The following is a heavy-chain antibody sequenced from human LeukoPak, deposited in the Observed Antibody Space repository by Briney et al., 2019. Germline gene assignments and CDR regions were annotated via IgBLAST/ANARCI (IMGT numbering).Heavy chain of an antibody. CDR2: SYYRSKWYN. CDR3: ARDRKPGSGWHSNWFDP. Sequence: SQTLSLTCAISGDSVSSNSAAWNWIRQSPSRGLEWLGRSYYRSKWYNDYAVSVKSRITINPDTSKNQFSLQLNSVTPEDTAVYYCARDRKPGSGWHSNWFDPWGQGTLVTVSS. D-gene: IGHD6-19*01. V-gene: IGHV6-1*01. CDR1: GDSVSSNSAA. J-gene: IGHJ5*02.